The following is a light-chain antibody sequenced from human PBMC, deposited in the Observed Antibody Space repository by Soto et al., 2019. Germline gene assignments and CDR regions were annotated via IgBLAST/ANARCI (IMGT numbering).Light chain of an antibody. J-gene: IGLJ1*01. Sequence: QSALTQPASVSGSPGQSITISCTGTSSDVGGYNYVSWYQQQPGKAPKFMIYDVTNRPSGVSNRFSGSKSGNTASLTISGLQAEDEADYYCCSYPTSNTRQIVFGTGTKVNVL. V-gene: IGLV2-14*01. CDR1: SSDVGGYNY. CDR2: DVT. CDR3: CSYPTSNTRQIV.